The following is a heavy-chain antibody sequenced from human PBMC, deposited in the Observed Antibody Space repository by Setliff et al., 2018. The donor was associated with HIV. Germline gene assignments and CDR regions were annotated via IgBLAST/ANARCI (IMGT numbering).Heavy chain of an antibody. D-gene: IGHD3-10*01. Sequence: GASVKVSCKASGYTFTNYGISWVRQAPGQGLEWMGWISAYNGNTNYAQKLQGRVTMTTDTSTTTAYMELRSLRSDDTAVYYCATLAGDYYYSGRGYYFMDVWGKGTTVTVSS. CDR2: ISAYNGNT. CDR1: GYTFTNYG. V-gene: IGHV1-18*01. J-gene: IGHJ6*03. CDR3: ATLAGDYYYSGRGYYFMDV.